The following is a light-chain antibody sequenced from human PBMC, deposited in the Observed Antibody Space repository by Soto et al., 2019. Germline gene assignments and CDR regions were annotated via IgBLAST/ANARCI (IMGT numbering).Light chain of an antibody. CDR2: G. V-gene: IGLV1-40*01. Sequence: QSVLTQPPSVSGAPGQRVTISCTGSSSNIGAGYPVHWYQQLPGTAPKLLVAGNRPSGVPDRFSVSKSGASASLAITGLQAEDEADYYCSSYRSSNSPPFVFGTGTKLTVL. J-gene: IGLJ1*01. CDR1: SSNIGAGYP. CDR3: SSYRSSNSPPFV.